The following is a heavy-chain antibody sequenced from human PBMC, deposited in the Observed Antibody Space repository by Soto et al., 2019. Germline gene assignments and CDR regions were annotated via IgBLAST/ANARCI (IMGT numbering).Heavy chain of an antibody. V-gene: IGHV4-59*08. D-gene: IGHD6-6*01. CDR3: ARLVAARPYQFDS. CDR2: TYHSGSS. J-gene: IGHJ4*02. Sequence: SETLSLTCAVYGGSFSGYYWSWIRQPPGKGLEWVGYTYHSGSSNYNPSFKSRVTISVDTSKNQFSLELSSVTAADTAVYYCARLVAARPYQFDSWGQGTLVTVSS. CDR1: GGSFSGYY.